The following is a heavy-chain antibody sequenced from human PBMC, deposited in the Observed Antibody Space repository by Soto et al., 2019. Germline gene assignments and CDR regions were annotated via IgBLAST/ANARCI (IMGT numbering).Heavy chain of an antibody. CDR3: AREKRYDCWSCYYRVNWLGYFDY. Sequence: QVQLVESGGGVVQPGRSLRLSCAASGVTFSSYGMQWVLQAPGKGLERVAGIWYDGSNKYYADSVKGRFTISRDNPKNTLFLQMNSLRAEDTALDYCAREKRYDCWSCYYRVNWLGYFDYGGQGTLGTVSS. CDR2: IWYDGSNK. V-gene: IGHV3-33*01. CDR1: GVTFSSYG. J-gene: IGHJ4*02. D-gene: IGHD3-3*01.